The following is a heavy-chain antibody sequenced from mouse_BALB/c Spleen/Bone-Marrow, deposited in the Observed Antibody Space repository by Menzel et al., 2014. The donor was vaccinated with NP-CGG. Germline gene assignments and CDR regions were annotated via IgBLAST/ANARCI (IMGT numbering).Heavy chain of an antibody. CDR2: IDPANGNT. J-gene: IGHJ2*01. Sequence: EVQVVESGAELVKPGASVKLSCTASGFNIKDTYMHWVKQRPEQGLEWIGMIDPANGNTKYDPKFQGKATITADTPSNTAYLQISSLTSEDTAVYYCARLITTAYWGQGTTLTVSS. CDR3: ARLITTAY. D-gene: IGHD2-4*01. CDR1: GFNIKDTY. V-gene: IGHV14-3*02.